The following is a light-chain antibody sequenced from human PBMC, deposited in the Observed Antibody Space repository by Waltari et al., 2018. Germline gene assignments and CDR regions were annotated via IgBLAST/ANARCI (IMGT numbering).Light chain of an antibody. CDR1: QRVSSSH. CDR3: QQYGSAPWT. J-gene: IGKJ1*01. Sequence: EIVLTQSPGTLSLSPGERATLSCRASQRVSSSHVAWYQQKTGQAPRIRIYGASSRATGSPDRFSGRGSGTDFTLTISRLEPEDFAVYYCQQYGSAPWTFGQGTKVEIK. CDR2: GAS. V-gene: IGKV3-20*01.